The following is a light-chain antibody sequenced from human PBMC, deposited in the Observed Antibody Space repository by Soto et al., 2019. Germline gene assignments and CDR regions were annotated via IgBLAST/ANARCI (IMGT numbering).Light chain of an antibody. CDR3: QSYDSSRMI. CDR1: SSSSGAAYH. CDR2: GDN. Sequence: QSVLTQPPSVSGAPGPRVTISCVGSSSSSGAAYHVPWYQARPGTAPELLLYGDNNRPAGVPYRFSGSKSGTSASLAITGLQPEDEADYYWQSYDSSRMIFGGGTQLTVL. V-gene: IGLV1-40*01. J-gene: IGLJ2*01.